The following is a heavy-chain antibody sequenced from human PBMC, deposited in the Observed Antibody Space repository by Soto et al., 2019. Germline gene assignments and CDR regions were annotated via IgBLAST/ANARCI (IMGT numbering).Heavy chain of an antibody. Sequence: EVQLVESGGGLVQPGRSLRLSCAASGFTFDDYAMHWVRQAPGKGLEWVSGISWDSGSIGYADSVKGRFTISRDNAKNSLYLQMNSLRSEDTALYYCAKERGTYYYGSGNCFDYWGQGTLVTVSS. CDR1: GFTFDDYA. CDR3: AKERGTYYYGSGNCFDY. V-gene: IGHV3-9*01. D-gene: IGHD3-10*01. J-gene: IGHJ4*02. CDR2: ISWDSGSI.